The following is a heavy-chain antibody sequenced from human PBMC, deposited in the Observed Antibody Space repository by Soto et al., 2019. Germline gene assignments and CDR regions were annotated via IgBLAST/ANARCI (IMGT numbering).Heavy chain of an antibody. CDR3: ATCNLRPYYGMDV. Sequence: PSETLSLTCAVYGGSFSGYYWSWIRQPPGKGLEWIGEINHSGSTNYNPSLKSRVTISVDTSKNQFSLRPSSVTAADTAVYYWATCNLRPYYGMDVWGQGTTVTVSS. V-gene: IGHV4-34*01. D-gene: IGHD4-17*01. CDR2: INHSGST. J-gene: IGHJ6*02. CDR1: GGSFSGYY.